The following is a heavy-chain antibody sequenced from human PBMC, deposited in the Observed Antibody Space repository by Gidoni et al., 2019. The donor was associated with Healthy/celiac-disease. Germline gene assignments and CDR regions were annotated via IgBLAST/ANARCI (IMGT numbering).Heavy chain of an antibody. CDR3: AKKGSGWYQGESDWYFDL. D-gene: IGHD6-19*01. Sequence: EVQLVESGGGLVQPGASLRLSCAASGFTLSSYAMSWVRQAPGKGLEWVSGISGSGGSKYYPDSVKGRFTISKNNSKNTLYLQMNSLRAEDTAVDYCAKKGSGWYQGESDWYFDLWGRGTLVTVSS. V-gene: IGHV3-23*04. CDR1: GFTLSSYA. J-gene: IGHJ2*01. CDR2: ISGSGGSK.